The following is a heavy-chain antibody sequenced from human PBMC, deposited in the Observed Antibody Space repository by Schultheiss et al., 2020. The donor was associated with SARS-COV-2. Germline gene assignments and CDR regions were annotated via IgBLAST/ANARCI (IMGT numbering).Heavy chain of an antibody. D-gene: IGHD2-15*01. CDR3: AKGYASTV. CDR1: GFTFSSYA. V-gene: IGHV3-30*02. Sequence: GGSLRLSCAASGFTFSSYAMHWVRQAPGKGLEWVAFVRYNGTDKYYADFVKGRFTISRDNSKNTLYLQMDSLRAEDTAVYYCAKGYASTVWGQGALVTVSS. J-gene: IGHJ4*02. CDR2: VRYNGTDK.